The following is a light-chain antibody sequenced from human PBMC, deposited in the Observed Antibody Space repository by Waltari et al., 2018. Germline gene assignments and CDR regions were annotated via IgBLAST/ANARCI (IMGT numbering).Light chain of an antibody. Sequence: DIQMTQSPSSLSASVRDRVTITCQASQDISKYLSWYQQKPGKAPKLLIYGASNLETGVPSRFSGSVSSTDFTFTISSLQPEDVATYYCQQYDNLPVTFGQGTKVEIK. CDR3: QQYDNLPVT. CDR2: GAS. V-gene: IGKV1-33*01. CDR1: QDISKY. J-gene: IGKJ1*01.